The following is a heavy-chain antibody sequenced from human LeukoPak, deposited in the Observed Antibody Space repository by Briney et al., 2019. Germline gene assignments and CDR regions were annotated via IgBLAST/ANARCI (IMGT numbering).Heavy chain of an antibody. D-gene: IGHD3-22*01. Sequence: GGSLRLSCAASGFTFSSYAMSWVRQAPGKGLEWVSAISGSGGSTYYADSVKGRFTISRDNSKNTLYLQMNSLRAEDTAVYYCARDQGYYYDSSGLLGFDYWGQGTLVTVSS. V-gene: IGHV3-23*01. J-gene: IGHJ4*02. CDR1: GFTFSSYA. CDR2: ISGSGGST. CDR3: ARDQGYYYDSSGLLGFDY.